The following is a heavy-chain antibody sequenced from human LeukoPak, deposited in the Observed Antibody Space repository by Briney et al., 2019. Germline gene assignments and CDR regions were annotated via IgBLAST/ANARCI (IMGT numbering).Heavy chain of an antibody. CDR3: ARDLDYYDILAGYYSNRFFDY. Sequence: GASVKVSCKASGYTFTGYYMHWVRQAPGHGLEWMGWINPNSGGTNNAQKFQGRVTMTRDTSISTAYMELSRLRSDDTAVYYCARDLDYYDILAGYYSNRFFDYWGQGTLVTVSS. CDR2: INPNSGGT. J-gene: IGHJ4*02. CDR1: GYTFTGYY. D-gene: IGHD3-9*01. V-gene: IGHV1-2*02.